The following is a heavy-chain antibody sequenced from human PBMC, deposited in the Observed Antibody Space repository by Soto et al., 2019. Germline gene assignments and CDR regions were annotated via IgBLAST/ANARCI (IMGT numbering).Heavy chain of an antibody. CDR1: GGSISSGGYY. V-gene: IGHV4-31*03. CDR2: IYYSGST. CDR3: ASGSIWGAPMDV. J-gene: IGHJ6*02. Sequence: QVQLQESGPGLVKPSQTLSLTCTVSGGSISSGGYYWSWIRQHPGKGLEWIGYIYYSGSTYYTPSLKGRVTISVDPSKIRFSLKLSSVTAADTAVYYCASGSIWGAPMDVWGQGTTVTVSS. D-gene: IGHD3-16*01.